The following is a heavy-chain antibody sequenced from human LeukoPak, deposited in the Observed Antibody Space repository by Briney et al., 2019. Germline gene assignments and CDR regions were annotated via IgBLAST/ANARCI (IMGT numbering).Heavy chain of an antibody. CDR1: GGSISSYY. V-gene: IGHV4-59*08. J-gene: IGHJ6*02. Sequence: PSETLSLTCTVSGGSISSYYWSWNRQPPGKGLEWIGYIYYSGSTNYNPSLKSRVTISVDTSKNQFSLKLSSVTAADTAVYYCARHLVYGDYFPNYYYGMDVWGQGTTVTVSS. D-gene: IGHD4-17*01. CDR2: IYYSGST. CDR3: ARHLVYGDYFPNYYYGMDV.